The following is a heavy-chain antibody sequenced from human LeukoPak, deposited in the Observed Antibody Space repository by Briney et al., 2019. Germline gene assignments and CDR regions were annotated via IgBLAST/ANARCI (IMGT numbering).Heavy chain of an antibody. CDR1: GGSFSGYY. CDR3: ARGSSPSNYDFWSGYYKGRYYYFDY. CDR2: INHSGST. V-gene: IGHV4-34*01. J-gene: IGHJ4*02. D-gene: IGHD3-3*01. Sequence: SETLSLTCAVYGGSFSGYYWSWIRQPSGKGLEWIGEINHSGSTNYNPSLKSRVTISVDTSKNQFSLKLSSVTAADTAVYYCARGSSPSNYDFWSGYYKGRYYYFDYWGQGTLVTVSS.